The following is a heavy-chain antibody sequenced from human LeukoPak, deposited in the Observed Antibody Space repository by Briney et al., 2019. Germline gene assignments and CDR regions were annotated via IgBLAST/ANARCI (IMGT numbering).Heavy chain of an antibody. V-gene: IGHV1-69*13. CDR2: IIPIFGTA. Sequence: GASVKVSCKASGGTFSSYAISWVRQAPGQGLEWMGGIIPIFGTANYAQKFQGRVTITADESTSTAYMELSSLRSEDTAVYYCARSASFGELPTTFDYWGQGTLVTVSS. D-gene: IGHD3-10*01. CDR3: ARSASFGELPTTFDY. CDR1: GGTFSSYA. J-gene: IGHJ4*02.